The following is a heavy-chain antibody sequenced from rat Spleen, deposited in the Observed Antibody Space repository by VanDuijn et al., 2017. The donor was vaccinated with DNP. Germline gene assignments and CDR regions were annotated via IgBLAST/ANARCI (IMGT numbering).Heavy chain of an antibody. CDR3: AIPGDHYAMDA. CDR2: IINDGKRT. V-gene: IGHV5S10*01. J-gene: IGHJ2*01. CDR1: GFTFSDYN. D-gene: IGHD1-1*01. Sequence: EVQLVESGGGLVQPKGSLKLSCAASGFTFSDYNMAWVRQAPKKGLEWVATIINDGKRTYYRDSVKGRFTVSRNNAESTLYLQMDSLRSEDTATYYCAIPGDHYAMDAWGQGVMVTVSS.